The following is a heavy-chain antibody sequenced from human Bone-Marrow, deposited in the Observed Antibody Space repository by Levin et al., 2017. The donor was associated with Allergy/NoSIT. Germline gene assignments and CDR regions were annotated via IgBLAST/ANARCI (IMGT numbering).Heavy chain of an antibody. CDR3: AGGTMVAVVISDYYFYGMDV. V-gene: IGHV3-11*01. CDR1: GFLFSDYS. CDR2: TGTTSGAI. Sequence: GGSLRLSCAGSGFLFSDYSMNWIRQAPGKGLEWIAYTGTTSGAIHYADSVKGRFTISRDNAKNSLFLQMNNLRAEDTAVYSCAGGTMVAVVISDYYFYGMDVWGQGTAVTVSS. J-gene: IGHJ6*02. D-gene: IGHD3-22*01.